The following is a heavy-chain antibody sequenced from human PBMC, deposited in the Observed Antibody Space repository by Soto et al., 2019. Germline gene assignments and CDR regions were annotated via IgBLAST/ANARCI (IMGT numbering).Heavy chain of an antibody. CDR1: GFTFSSYA. J-gene: IGHJ4*02. Sequence: GGSLRLSCAASGFTFSSYAMHWFRQAPGKGLEWVAVISYDGSNKYYADSVKGRFTISRDNSKNTLYLQMNSLRAEDTAVYYCASGYYDSRGYFESDWGQGTLVTGSS. CDR3: ASGYYDSRGYFESD. V-gene: IGHV3-30-3*01. D-gene: IGHD3-22*01. CDR2: ISYDGSNK.